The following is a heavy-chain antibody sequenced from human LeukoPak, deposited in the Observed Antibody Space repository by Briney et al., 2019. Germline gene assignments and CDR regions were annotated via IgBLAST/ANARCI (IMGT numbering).Heavy chain of an antibody. CDR1: GYIFTGYY. CDR3: ASIYGGNYYFDY. D-gene: IGHD4-23*01. Sequence: ASVKVSCKASGYIFTGYYMHWVRQAPGQGLEWMGWINPNSGGTNYAQKFQGRVTMTRDTSISTAYMELSRLRSDDTAVYYCASIYGGNYYFDYWGQGTLVTVSS. V-gene: IGHV1-2*02. CDR2: INPNSGGT. J-gene: IGHJ4*02.